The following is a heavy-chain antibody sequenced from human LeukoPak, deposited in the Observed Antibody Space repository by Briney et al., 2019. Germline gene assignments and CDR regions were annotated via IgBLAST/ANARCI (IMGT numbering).Heavy chain of an antibody. CDR1: GFTFSGYA. D-gene: IGHD3-22*01. CDR2: ISYDGTNK. V-gene: IGHV3-30-3*01. CDR3: ARHRGPSLYSSAYFDY. Sequence: GRSLRLSCAASGFTFSGYAMHWVRQAPGKGLEWVAVISYDGTNKYYADSVKGRFTVSRDISKNTLYLQMNSLTAEDTAVYYCARHRGPSLYSSAYFDYWGRGTLVPVSS. J-gene: IGHJ4*02.